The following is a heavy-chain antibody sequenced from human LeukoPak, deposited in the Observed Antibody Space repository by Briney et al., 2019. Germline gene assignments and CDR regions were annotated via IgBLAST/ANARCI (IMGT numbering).Heavy chain of an antibody. CDR3: VRHLGANTWMGNWFDP. CDR1: GGSISSGYS. V-gene: IGHV4-39*01. D-gene: IGHD1-1*01. J-gene: IGHJ5*02. Sequence: SETLSLTCTVSGGSISSGYSWGWIRQPPGKGLAWIGSIYFSGTTCYNPSIKSRVTISVDTSRNQFSLKLNSVTAADTAIYYCVRHLGANTWMGNWFDPWGQGTLVTVSS. CDR2: IYFSGTT.